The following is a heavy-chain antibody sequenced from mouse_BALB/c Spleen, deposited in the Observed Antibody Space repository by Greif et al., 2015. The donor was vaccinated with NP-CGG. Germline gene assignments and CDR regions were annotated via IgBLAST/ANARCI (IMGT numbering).Heavy chain of an antibody. CDR1: GFSLTSYG. Sequence: QVQLQQPGPGLVAPSQSLSITCTVSGFSLTSYGVHWVRQPPGKGLEWLGVIWAGGSTNYNSALMSRLSISKDNSKSQVFLKMNSLQTDDSAMYYCARESLHEGFAYWGQGTLVTVSA. J-gene: IGHJ3*01. V-gene: IGHV2-9*02. CDR2: IWAGGST. CDR3: ARESLHEGFAY. D-gene: IGHD6-2*01.